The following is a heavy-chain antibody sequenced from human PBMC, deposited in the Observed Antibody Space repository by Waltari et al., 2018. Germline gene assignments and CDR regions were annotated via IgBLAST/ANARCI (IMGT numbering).Heavy chain of an antibody. CDR3: TTLARGESGDY. Sequence: EVQLVESGGGLVQPGGSLSLSCAASGFTFNPYWMKWIRQAPGKGVEWVANINPDGSQKFYVDSVKGRFTVSRDNAQNSLYLQMNNLRAEDTAVYYCTTLARGESGDYWGQGTLVTVSS. J-gene: IGHJ4*02. V-gene: IGHV3-7*01. CDR1: GFTFNPYW. D-gene: IGHD3-10*01. CDR2: INPDGSQK.